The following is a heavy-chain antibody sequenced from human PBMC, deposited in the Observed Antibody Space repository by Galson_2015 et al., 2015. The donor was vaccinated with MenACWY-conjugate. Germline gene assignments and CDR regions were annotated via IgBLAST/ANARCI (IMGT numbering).Heavy chain of an antibody. CDR3: ARSRVGYGERWLDP. D-gene: IGHD5-12*01. Sequence: SLRLSCAASGFTVSANCMRWVRQAPGKGLEWVSILCSGTTTYYADSVKGRFTISGDNSKNTVYLQMNSLRAEDTAMYYCARSRVGYGERWLDPWGQGTLVTVSS. J-gene: IGHJ5*02. V-gene: IGHV3-53*01. CDR2: LCSGTTT. CDR1: GFTVSANC.